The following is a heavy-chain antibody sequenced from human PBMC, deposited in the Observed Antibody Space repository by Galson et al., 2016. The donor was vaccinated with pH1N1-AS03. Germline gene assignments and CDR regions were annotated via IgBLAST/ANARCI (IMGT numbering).Heavy chain of an antibody. CDR3: ARGPVSYANYWFPPPDY. CDR2: ISGNGFST. D-gene: IGHD4/OR15-4a*01. Sequence: SLRLSCAASGFTFSDYAMHWVRQAPGKGLEYVSAISGNGFSTYYANSVKDRFTVSRDNSKNALYLQMGSLRVEDMVVYYCARGPVSYANYWFPPPDYWGQGTLVTVSS. J-gene: IGHJ4*02. CDR1: GFTFSDYA. V-gene: IGHV3-64*01.